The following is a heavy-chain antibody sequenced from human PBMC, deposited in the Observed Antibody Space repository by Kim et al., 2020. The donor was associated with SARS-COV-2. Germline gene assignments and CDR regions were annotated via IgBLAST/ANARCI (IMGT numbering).Heavy chain of an antibody. D-gene: IGHD4-17*01. CDR2: IWYDGSNK. CDR1: GFTFSSYG. J-gene: IGHJ6*02. CDR3: ARPGTTVTPEYYYYGMDV. V-gene: IGHV3-33*01. Sequence: GGSLRLSCAASGFTFSSYGMHWVRQAPGKGLEWVAVIWYDGSNKYYADSVKGRFTISRDNSKNTLYLQMNSLRAEDTAVYYCARPGTTVTPEYYYYGMDVWGQGTTVTVSS.